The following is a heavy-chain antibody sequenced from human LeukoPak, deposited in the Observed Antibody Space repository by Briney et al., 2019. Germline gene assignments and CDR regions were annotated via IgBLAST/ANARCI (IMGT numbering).Heavy chain of an antibody. CDR1: GGSFSGYY. D-gene: IGHD7-27*01. Sequence: SETLSLTCAVYGGSFSGYYWSWIRQPPGKGLEWIGEVNHSGSTNYNPSLTSRVTISVDTYKNQFSLKLSSVTAADTAVYYCARGVLGPYYFDLWGRGTLVTVSS. V-gene: IGHV4-34*01. CDR3: ARGVLGPYYFDL. CDR2: VNHSGST. J-gene: IGHJ2*01.